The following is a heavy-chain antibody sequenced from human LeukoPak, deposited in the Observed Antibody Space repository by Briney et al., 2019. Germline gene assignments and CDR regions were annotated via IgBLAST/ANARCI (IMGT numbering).Heavy chain of an antibody. Sequence: PSETLSLTCTVSGGSISSSSFYWGWIRQPPGKGLEWIGSIYYSGSTYYNPSLKSRVTISVDTSKNQFSLKLSSVTAADTAVYYCATYSGYVDYWGQGTLDTVSS. D-gene: IGHD5-12*01. CDR1: GGSISSSSFY. J-gene: IGHJ4*02. V-gene: IGHV4-39*01. CDR3: ATYSGYVDY. CDR2: IYYSGST.